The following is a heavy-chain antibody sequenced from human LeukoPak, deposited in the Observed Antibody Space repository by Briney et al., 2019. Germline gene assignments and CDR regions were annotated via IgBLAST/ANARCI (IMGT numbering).Heavy chain of an antibody. Sequence: GGSLRLSCAASGFTFSSYGMHWVRQAPGKGPEWVAVISYDGNNKYYADSVKGRFTISRDDSKNSLYLQMNSLRTEGTAVYYCASGDYHDSSGYPTYFDSWGQGTLVTVSS. CDR2: ISYDGNNK. J-gene: IGHJ4*02. V-gene: IGHV3-30*05. D-gene: IGHD3-22*01. CDR1: GFTFSSYG. CDR3: ASGDYHDSSGYPTYFDS.